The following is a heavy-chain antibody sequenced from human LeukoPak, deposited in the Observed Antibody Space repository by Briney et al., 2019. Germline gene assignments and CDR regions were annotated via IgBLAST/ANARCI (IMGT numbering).Heavy chain of an antibody. CDR1: GGTFSSYA. V-gene: IGHV1-69*06. Sequence: SVKVSCKASGGTFSSYAISWVRQAPGQGLEWMGGIIPIFGTANYAQKFQGRVTITADKSTSTAYMELSSLRSEDTAVYYCARVEYSSSSRGNWFDPWGQGTLVTVSS. D-gene: IGHD6-6*01. J-gene: IGHJ5*02. CDR2: IIPIFGTA. CDR3: ARVEYSSSSRGNWFDP.